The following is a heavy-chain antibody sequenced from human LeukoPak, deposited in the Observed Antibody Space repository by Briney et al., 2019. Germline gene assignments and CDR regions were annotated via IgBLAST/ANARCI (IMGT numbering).Heavy chain of an antibody. CDR1: GGSFSGYY. D-gene: IGHD2-2*02. V-gene: IGHV4-34*01. CDR2: IYYSGST. CDR3: ARIPLDGAAFDY. J-gene: IGHJ4*02. Sequence: SETLSLTCAVYGGSFSGYYWSWIRQPPGKGLEWIGSIYYSGSTYYNPSLKSRVTISVDTSKNQFSLKLSSVTAADTAVYYCARIPLDGAAFDYWGQGTLVTVSS.